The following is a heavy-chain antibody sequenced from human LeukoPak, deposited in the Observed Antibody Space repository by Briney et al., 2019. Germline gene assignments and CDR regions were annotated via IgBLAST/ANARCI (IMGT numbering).Heavy chain of an antibody. CDR3: ARGGHTYHYDSSGYYSFDY. CDR1: GDSISSYY. CDR2: FYNSGTT. V-gene: IGHV4-59*12. Sequence: SETLSLTCTVSGDSISSYYWSWVRQPPGRGLEWIGSFYNSGTTDYNPSLKSRVTISIDTSKNQFSLKLSSVTAADTAVYYCARGGHTYHYDSSGYYSFDYWGQGTLVTVSS. D-gene: IGHD3-22*01. J-gene: IGHJ4*02.